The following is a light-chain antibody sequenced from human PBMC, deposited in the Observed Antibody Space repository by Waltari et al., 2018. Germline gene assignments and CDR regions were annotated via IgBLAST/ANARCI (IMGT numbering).Light chain of an antibody. V-gene: IGKV4-1*01. CDR1: QSVLYSPNNKNY. CDR3: LQYYSAPRT. J-gene: IGKJ4*01. CDR2: WAS. Sequence: DIVMTQSPDSLAASLGERATMSCKSSQSVLYSPNNKNYLGWYQQKTGQPPKLLIYWASTRESGVPDRFSGSGSGTDFTLTISNLQAEDVAVYYCLQYYSAPRTFGGGTKVEIK.